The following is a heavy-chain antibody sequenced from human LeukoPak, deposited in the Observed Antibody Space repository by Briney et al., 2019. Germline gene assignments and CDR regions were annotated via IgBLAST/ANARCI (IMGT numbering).Heavy chain of an antibody. V-gene: IGHV3-30*18. CDR1: GFTFSSYG. Sequence: GGSLRLSCAASGFTFSSYGMHWVRQAPGKGLEWVAVISYDGSNKYYADSVKGRFTISRDNSKNTLFLQMNSLRAEDTAVYYCAKEDYFGSGSYLGYWGQGTLVTVFS. CDR2: ISYDGSNK. J-gene: IGHJ4*02. D-gene: IGHD3-10*01. CDR3: AKEDYFGSGSYLGY.